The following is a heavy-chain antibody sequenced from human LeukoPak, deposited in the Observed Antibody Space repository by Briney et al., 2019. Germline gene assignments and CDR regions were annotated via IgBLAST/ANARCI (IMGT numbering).Heavy chain of an antibody. CDR2: INPNSGGT. V-gene: IGHV1-2*02. D-gene: IGHD2-21*01. CDR1: GYTFTGYY. CDR3: ARGGGYCGGDCDDY. J-gene: IGHJ4*02. Sequence: GASVKVSCKASGYTFTGYYMHWVRQAPGQGLEWMGWINPNSGGTNYALNFQGRVTMTRDTSISTAYMELSRLRSDDTAVYYCARGGGYCGGDCDDYWGQGTLVTVSS.